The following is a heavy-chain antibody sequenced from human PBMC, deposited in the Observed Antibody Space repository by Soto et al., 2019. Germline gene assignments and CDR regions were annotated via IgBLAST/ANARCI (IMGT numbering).Heavy chain of an antibody. CDR2: IWYDGSNK. V-gene: IGHV3-33*01. D-gene: IGHD3-3*02. Sequence: GGSLRLSCAASGFTFSSYGMHWVRQAPGKGLEWVAVIWYDGSNKYYADSVKGRFTISRDNSKNTLYLQMNSLRAEDTAVYYCARNRAPFLDTDRIDYWGQGTLVTVSS. CDR1: GFTFSSYG. CDR3: ARNRAPFLDTDRIDY. J-gene: IGHJ4*02.